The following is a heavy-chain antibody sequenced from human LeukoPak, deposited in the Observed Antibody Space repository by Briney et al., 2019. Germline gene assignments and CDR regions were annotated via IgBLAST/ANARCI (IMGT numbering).Heavy chain of an antibody. CDR1: GGSISSYY. J-gene: IGHJ4*02. CDR2: IYYSGST. V-gene: IGHV4-39*01. D-gene: IGHD3-9*01. CDR3: ASLYDILTGYYSTFDF. Sequence: SETLSLTCTVSGGSISSYYWGWIRQPPGKGLEWIGSIYYSGSTYYNPSLKSRVTISVDTSKNQFSLKLSSVTAADTAVYYCASLYDILTGYYSTFDFWGQGTLVTVSS.